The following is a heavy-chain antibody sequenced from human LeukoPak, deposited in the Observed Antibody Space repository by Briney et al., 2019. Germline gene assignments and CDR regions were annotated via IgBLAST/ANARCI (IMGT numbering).Heavy chain of an antibody. CDR1: GFTFSTYA. D-gene: IGHD5-18*01. CDR2: LSYDGSEK. J-gene: IGHJ3*02. CDR3: ARKKQLGTGDAFDI. V-gene: IGHV3-30*04. Sequence: PGGSLRLSCAASGFTFSTYAMHWVRQAPGKGLEWVAVLSYDGSEKYYADSVKGRFTISRDNSKNTLYLQMNSLRAEDTAVYYCARKKQLGTGDAFDIWGQGTMVTVSS.